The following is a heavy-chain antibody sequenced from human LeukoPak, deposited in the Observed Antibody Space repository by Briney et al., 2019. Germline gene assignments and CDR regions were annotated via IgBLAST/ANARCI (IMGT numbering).Heavy chain of an antibody. D-gene: IGHD3-22*01. V-gene: IGHV4-59*01. CDR2: IYDSGNT. CDR1: GGSIKSYY. CDR3: ARVRWLNAYYHYYYMDV. J-gene: IGHJ6*03. Sequence: SETLSLTCTVSGGSIKSYYWSWLRQPPGKGLEGMGYIYDSGNTNYNPSLKSRVTISLDAAKDQFSLRLSSVTAADTALYYCARVRWLNAYYHYYYMDVWGKGTTVTVSS.